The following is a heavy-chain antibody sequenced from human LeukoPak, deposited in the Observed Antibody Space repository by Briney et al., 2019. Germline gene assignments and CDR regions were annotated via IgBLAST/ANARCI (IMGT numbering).Heavy chain of an antibody. CDR2: SRDKANGYTT. D-gene: IGHD3-22*01. V-gene: IGHV3-72*01. CDR1: GFTLSDHY. J-gene: IGHJ4*02. CDR3: AKGGDYYDSSGHGGY. Sequence: GGSLRLSCAASGFTLSDHYIDWVRQAPGKGLEWVGRSRDKANGYTTEYVASVKGRFTISRDDSKNSLYLQMNSLRAEDTAVYYCAKGGDYYDSSGHGGYWGQGTLVTVSS.